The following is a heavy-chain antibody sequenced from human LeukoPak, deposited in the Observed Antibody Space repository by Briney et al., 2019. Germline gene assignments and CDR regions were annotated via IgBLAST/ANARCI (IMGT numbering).Heavy chain of an antibody. J-gene: IGHJ4*02. CDR2: IYYSGST. CDR1: GGSISSYY. Sequence: SETLSLTCTVSGGSISSYYWSWLRQPPGKGLEWIGYIYYSGSTYYNPSLKSRVTISVDTSKNQFSLKLSSVTAADTAVYYCATLPTGSLAFDYWGQGTLVTVSS. CDR3: ATLPTGSLAFDY. V-gene: IGHV4-59*06.